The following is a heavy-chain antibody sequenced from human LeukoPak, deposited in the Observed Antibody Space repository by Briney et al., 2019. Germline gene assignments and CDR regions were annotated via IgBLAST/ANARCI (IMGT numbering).Heavy chain of an antibody. J-gene: IGHJ3*02. CDR1: GYTLTNNG. CDR3: AGYSYGYDAFDI. Sequence: ASVKVSCKASGYTLTNNGITWVRQAPGQGLEWMGWISAYTGNTNYAQKLQGRVTMTTDTSMSTAYMELRSLRSDDTAVYYCAGYSYGYDAFDIWGQGTMVTVSS. D-gene: IGHD5-18*01. V-gene: IGHV1-18*01. CDR2: ISAYTGNT.